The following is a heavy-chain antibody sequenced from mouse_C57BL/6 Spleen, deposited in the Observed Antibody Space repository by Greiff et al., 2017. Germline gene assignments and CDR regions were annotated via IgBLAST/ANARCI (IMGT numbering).Heavy chain of an antibody. CDR1: GFSLTSYG. CDR3: AIYGYDGDYAMDY. V-gene: IGHV2-5*01. CDR2: IWRGGST. J-gene: IGHJ4*01. D-gene: IGHD2-2*01. Sequence: QVQLQQSGPGLVQPSQSLSITCTVSGFSLTSYGVHWVRQSPGKGLEWLGVIWRGGSTDYNAAFMSRLSITKDNSKSQVFFKMNSLQADDTAIYYCAIYGYDGDYAMDYWGQGTSVTVSS.